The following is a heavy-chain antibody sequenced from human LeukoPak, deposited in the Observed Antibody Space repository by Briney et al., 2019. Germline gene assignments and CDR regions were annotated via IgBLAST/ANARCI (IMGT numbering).Heavy chain of an antibody. D-gene: IGHD1-26*01. V-gene: IGHV4-59*01. J-gene: IGHJ4*02. Sequence: SETLSLTCTVSGGSISSFYWSWIRQTPGKGLEWIGYIHYSGSTRYSPSLNSQVTISVDTSKNQFSLNLSSVTAADTAVYFCARGPDGSYSRWFDYWGQGTLVTVSS. CDR3: ARGPDGSYSRWFDY. CDR1: GGSISSFY. CDR2: IHYSGST.